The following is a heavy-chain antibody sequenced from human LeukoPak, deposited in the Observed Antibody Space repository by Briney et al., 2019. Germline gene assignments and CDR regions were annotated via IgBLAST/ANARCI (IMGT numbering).Heavy chain of an antibody. V-gene: IGHV3-66*01. CDR1: GFTFSSYS. Sequence: PGGSLRLSCAASGFTFSSYSMNWVRQAPGKGLEWVSVIYSGGSTYYADSVKGRFTISRDNSKNTLYLQMNSLRAEDTAVYYCAREMLGFRFYYYGMDVWGQGTTVTVSS. D-gene: IGHD2/OR15-2a*01. J-gene: IGHJ6*02. CDR2: IYSGGST. CDR3: AREMLGFRFYYYGMDV.